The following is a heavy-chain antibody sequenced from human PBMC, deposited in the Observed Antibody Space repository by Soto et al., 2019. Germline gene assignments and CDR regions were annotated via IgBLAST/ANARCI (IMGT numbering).Heavy chain of an antibody. V-gene: IGHV4-31*03. CDR1: GGSISSGGYY. D-gene: IGHD3-10*01. CDR2: IYHSGST. Sequence: QVQLQESGPGLVKPSQTLSLTCTVSGGSISSGGYYWSWIRQHPGKGLEWIGYIYHSGSTYYNPSLKSRVTISVDTSKNQFSLKLSSVTAADTAVYYCARGQMVRGDPFDYWGQGTLVTVSS. J-gene: IGHJ4*02. CDR3: ARGQMVRGDPFDY.